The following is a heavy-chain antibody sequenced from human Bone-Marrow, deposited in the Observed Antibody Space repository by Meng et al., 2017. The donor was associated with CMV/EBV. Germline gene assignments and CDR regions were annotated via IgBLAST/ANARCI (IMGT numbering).Heavy chain of an antibody. D-gene: IGHD5-18*01. V-gene: IGHV3-74*01. Sequence: GESLKISCVASGFTFSSSWMHWVRQAPGKGLVWVSRINSDGSRTTYADSVKGRFTISRDNAKNTLYLQVNSLTAEDTAVYYCARVVRGDKYGSYYFDYWGPGPLVTGSS. CDR3: ARVVRGDKYGSYYFDY. CDR1: GFTFSSSW. J-gene: IGHJ4*02. CDR2: INSDGSRT.